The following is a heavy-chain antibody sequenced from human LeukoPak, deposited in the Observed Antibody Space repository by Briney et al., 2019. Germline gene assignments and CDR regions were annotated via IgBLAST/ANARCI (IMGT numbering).Heavy chain of an antibody. V-gene: IGHV4-59*01. Sequence: PSETLSLTCTVSGGSISSYYWSWIRQPPGKGLEWIGEINHSGSTNYNPSLKSRVTISVDTSKNQFSLKLSSVTAADTAVYYCARDCSGGSCYRYHAFDIWGQGTMVTVSS. CDR1: GGSISSYY. CDR2: INHSGST. D-gene: IGHD2-15*01. CDR3: ARDCSGGSCYRYHAFDI. J-gene: IGHJ3*02.